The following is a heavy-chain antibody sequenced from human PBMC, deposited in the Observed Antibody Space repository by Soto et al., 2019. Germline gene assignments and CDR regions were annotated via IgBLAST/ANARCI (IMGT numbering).Heavy chain of an antibody. CDR3: AREGIASVRGAGWFDP. CDR1: GGSINSAGYY. CDR2: IDHSGST. J-gene: IGHJ5*02. D-gene: IGHD6-13*01. Sequence: SETLSLTCNVSGGSINSAGYYWSWIRQHPGKGLEWIGYIDHSGSTIYNPSLKSRVTMSVGTSKNQFSLKLNSVTAADTAVYYCAREGIASVRGAGWFDPWGQGTLVTVSS. V-gene: IGHV4-61*08.